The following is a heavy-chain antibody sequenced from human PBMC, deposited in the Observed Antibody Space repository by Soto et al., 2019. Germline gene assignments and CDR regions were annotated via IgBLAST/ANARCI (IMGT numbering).Heavy chain of an antibody. D-gene: IGHD2-21*01. CDR3: VRDMQLWRLDS. Sequence: EVQLVESGGGLVQPGESLRLSCAASGLTFRRYWMHWVRQAPGKGLVWVSRINTDGSVAMYVDSVKGRFTISRDNAKNTLYLHMNSLRAEDTAVYYCVRDMQLWRLDSWGQGTPVNVSS. CDR2: INTDGSVA. J-gene: IGHJ4*02. V-gene: IGHV3-74*03. CDR1: GLTFRRYW.